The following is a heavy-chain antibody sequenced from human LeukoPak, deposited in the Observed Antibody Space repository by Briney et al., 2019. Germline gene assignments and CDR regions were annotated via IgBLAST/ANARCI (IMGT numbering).Heavy chain of an antibody. CDR1: EFTFVRYA. CDR3: VREPSYGSSWYYYMDV. CDR2: ISSSSFKI. V-gene: IGHV3-48*04. J-gene: IGHJ6*03. D-gene: IGHD6-13*01. Sequence: GGSLRLSCAASEFTFVRYAMNWVRQAPGKGLEWVSYISSSSFKIGYADSVKGRFTISRDNSKNSLYLQMDSLRVEDTAVYYCVREPSYGSSWYYYMDVWGKGTTVTVSS.